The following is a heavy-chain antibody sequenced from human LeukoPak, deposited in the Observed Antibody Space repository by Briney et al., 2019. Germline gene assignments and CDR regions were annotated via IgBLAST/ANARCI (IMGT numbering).Heavy chain of an antibody. CDR3: AGNWYYYGSRSSKSPYDY. CDR1: GYTFTSYY. V-gene: IGHV1-46*01. D-gene: IGHD3-10*01. Sequence: GASVKVSCKASGYTFTSYYMHWVRQAPGQGLEWMGIINPSGGSTSYAQKFQGRVTMTRDTSTSTVYMELSSLRSEDTAVYYCAGNWYYYGSRSSKSPYDYWGQGTLVTVSS. CDR2: INPSGGST. J-gene: IGHJ4*02.